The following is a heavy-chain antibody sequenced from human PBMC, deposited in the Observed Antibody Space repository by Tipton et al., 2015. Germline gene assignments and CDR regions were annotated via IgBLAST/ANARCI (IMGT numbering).Heavy chain of an antibody. V-gene: IGHV3-48*04. CDR3: ARALGSELGNYNYGMDV. Sequence: SLRLSCAVSGFSFFGYSMNWVRQAPGKGLEWVSYINSRSTTIYYTDSVKGRFTISRDNAKNSLYLQMNSLRAEDTAVYYCARALGSELGNYNYGMDVWGQGTTVTVSS. CDR1: GFSFFGYS. D-gene: IGHD7-27*01. CDR2: INSRSTTI. J-gene: IGHJ6*02.